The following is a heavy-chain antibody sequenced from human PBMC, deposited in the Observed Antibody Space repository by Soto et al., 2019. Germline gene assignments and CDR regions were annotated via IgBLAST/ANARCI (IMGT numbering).Heavy chain of an antibody. CDR2: MNPNSGNT. CDR3: ARGGFDMAYYYYGMDV. V-gene: IGHV1-8*01. CDR1: GYTFTSYD. J-gene: IGHJ6*02. Sequence: QVQLVQSGAEVKKPGASVKVSCKASGYTFTSYDINWVRQVTGQGLEWMGWMNPNSGNTGYAQKFQGRVTMTRNTSISTAYMELSSLRSEDTAVYYCARGGFDMAYYYYGMDVWGQGTTVTVSS. D-gene: IGHD5-12*01.